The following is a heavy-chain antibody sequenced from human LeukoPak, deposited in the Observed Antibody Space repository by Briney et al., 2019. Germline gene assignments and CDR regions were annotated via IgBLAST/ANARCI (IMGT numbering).Heavy chain of an antibody. Sequence: GSLRLSCAASGFTFSTYWMHWVRQAPGKGQVWVSRFNSDGSSTYYADSVKGRFTISRDNAKNTLFLQMDSLRAEDTALYYCVRSLRSADFWGQGTLVTVSS. CDR3: VRSLRSADF. J-gene: IGHJ4*02. CDR1: GFTFSTYW. CDR2: FNSDGSST. V-gene: IGHV3-74*01.